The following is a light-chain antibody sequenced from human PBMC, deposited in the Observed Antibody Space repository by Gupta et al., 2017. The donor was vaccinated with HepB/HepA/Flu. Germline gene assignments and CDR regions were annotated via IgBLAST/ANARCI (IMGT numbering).Light chain of an antibody. CDR2: EVS. CDR3: SSYAGSNNGI. V-gene: IGLV2-8*01. J-gene: IGLJ2*01. Sequence: QSALTQPPSASGSPGPSVTISCTGTSSDVGGYNYVSWYQQHPGKAPKLMIYEVSKRPSGVPDRFSGSKSGNTASLTVSGLQAEDEAYYYCSSYAGSNNGIFGGGTKLTVL. CDR1: SSDVGGYNY.